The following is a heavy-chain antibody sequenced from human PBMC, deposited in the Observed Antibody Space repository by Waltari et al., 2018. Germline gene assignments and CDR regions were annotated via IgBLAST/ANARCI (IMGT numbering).Heavy chain of an antibody. D-gene: IGHD3-22*01. CDR3: ARQSAYYYDSSGYHYPDY. V-gene: IGHV4-39*07. CDR2: IYYSGST. Sequence: QLQLQESGPGLVKPSETLSLTCTVSGGSISSSSYYWGWIRQPPGKGLEWIGSIYYSGSTYYNPSLKSRVTIAVDTSKNQFSLKLSSVTAADTAVYYCARQSAYYYDSSGYHYPDYWGQGTLVTVSS. J-gene: IGHJ4*02. CDR1: GGSISSSSYY.